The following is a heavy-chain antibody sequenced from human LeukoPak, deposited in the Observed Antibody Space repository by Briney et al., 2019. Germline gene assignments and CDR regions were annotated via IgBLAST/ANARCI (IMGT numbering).Heavy chain of an antibody. CDR1: GGSISSYY. D-gene: IGHD6-13*01. J-gene: IGHJ5*02. Sequence: SETLSLTCTVPGGSISSYYWSWIRQPPGKGLEWSGYIYYSGSTNYNPSLKSRVTISVDTSKNQFSLKLSSVTAADTAVYYCASGRLEAAAAWFDPWGQETLVTVSS. CDR2: IYYSGST. V-gene: IGHV4-59*08. CDR3: ASGRLEAAAAWFDP.